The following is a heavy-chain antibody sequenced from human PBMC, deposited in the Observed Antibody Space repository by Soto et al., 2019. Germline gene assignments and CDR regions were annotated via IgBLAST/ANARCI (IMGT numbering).Heavy chain of an antibody. CDR1: GFSFGSHG. J-gene: IGHJ4*02. D-gene: IGHD3-16*01. CDR3: ARDEKGGKLGTDY. Sequence: QVRLVESGGGVVQPGRSVRLSCAASGFSFGSHGMHWVRRTPGKGRGWVSVIWFDGSEKHYRDSVEGRFVVSRDNSKNMVYLQMNSLRVEDTAVYYCARDEKGGKLGTDYWGQGTLVTVSS. V-gene: IGHV3-33*01. CDR2: IWFDGSEK.